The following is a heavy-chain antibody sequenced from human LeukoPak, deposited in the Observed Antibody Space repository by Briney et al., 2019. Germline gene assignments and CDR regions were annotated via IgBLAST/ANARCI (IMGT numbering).Heavy chain of an antibody. CDR1: GGSISSYY. V-gene: IGHV4-59*01. CDR2: IYYSGST. Sequence: PSETLSLTCTVSGGSISSYYWSWIRQPPGKGLEWIGYIYYSGSTNYNPSLKSRVTISVDTSKNQFSLKLSSVTAADTAVYYCARLRYDSSGYSHFDYWGQGTLVTVSS. D-gene: IGHD3-22*01. J-gene: IGHJ4*02. CDR3: ARLRYDSSGYSHFDY.